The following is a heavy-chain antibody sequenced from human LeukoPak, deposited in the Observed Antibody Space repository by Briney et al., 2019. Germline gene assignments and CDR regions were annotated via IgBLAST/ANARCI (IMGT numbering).Heavy chain of an antibody. CDR3: VRGFSGVVGDY. Sequence: SETLSLTCAVYGGSLSDYYWSWIRQPPGEGLEWIGEIKPGGITNYNPSVKSRVTISEDTSKNQLFVNVNSATAADTAVYYCVRGFSGVVGDYWGQGTLVTVSS. CDR1: GGSLSDYY. D-gene: IGHD3-10*01. CDR2: IKPGGIT. V-gene: IGHV4-34*01. J-gene: IGHJ4*02.